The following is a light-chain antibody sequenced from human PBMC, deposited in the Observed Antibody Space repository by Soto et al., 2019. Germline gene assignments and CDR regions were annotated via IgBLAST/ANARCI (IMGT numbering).Light chain of an antibody. CDR1: QSASDR. Sequence: EIVMTQSPATLSVSPGERVTLSCRASQSASDRLAWYQQKPGQGPSLLIYGASIRADGVPARFSGSGSGTEFTLTISSLQSEDFAVYYCQQYKDWPPITFGQGTKVEI. CDR2: GAS. CDR3: QQYKDWPPIT. V-gene: IGKV3-15*01. J-gene: IGKJ1*01.